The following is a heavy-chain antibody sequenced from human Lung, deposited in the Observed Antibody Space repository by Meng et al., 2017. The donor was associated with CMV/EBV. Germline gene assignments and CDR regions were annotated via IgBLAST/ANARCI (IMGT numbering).Heavy chain of an antibody. CDR1: GFTFSSYW. CDR3: ARDNSIIADYGMDV. J-gene: IGHJ6*01. CDR2: IKQDGSEK. D-gene: IGHD2-21*01. V-gene: IGHV3-7*01. Sequence: GESLKISCAASGFTFSSYWMNWVRQAPGKGLEWVANIKQDGSEKYYVDSVKGRFTISRDNAKNSLYLQMNSLRAEETAVYYCARDNSIIADYGMDVWGQGNXVTVDS.